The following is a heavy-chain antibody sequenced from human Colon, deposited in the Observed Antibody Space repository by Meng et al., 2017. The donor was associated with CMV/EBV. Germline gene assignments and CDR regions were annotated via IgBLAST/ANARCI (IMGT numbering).Heavy chain of an antibody. CDR2: INHSGST. CDR1: GGSFSGYY. Sequence: QVQLQPWGQGLLKPSETLSLTCAVYGGSFSGYYWSWIRQPPGKGLEWIGEINHSGSTNYNPSLKSRVTISVDTSKNQFSLKLSSVTAADTAVYYCASPYYYDSSGYNNWGQGTLVTVSS. D-gene: IGHD3-22*01. CDR3: ASPYYYDSSGYNN. J-gene: IGHJ4*02. V-gene: IGHV4-34*01.